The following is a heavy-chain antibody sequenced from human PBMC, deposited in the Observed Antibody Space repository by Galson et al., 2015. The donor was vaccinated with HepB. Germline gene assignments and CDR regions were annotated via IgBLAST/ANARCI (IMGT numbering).Heavy chain of an antibody. V-gene: IGHV1-58*01. CDR3: AAVGAVVYYYYGMDV. Sequence: VKVSCKASGFTFTSSAVQWVRQARGQRLEWIGWIVVGSGNTNYAQKFQERVTITRDMSTSTAYMELSSLRSEDTAVYYCAAVGAVVYYYYGMDVWGQGTTVTVSS. J-gene: IGHJ6*02. CDR2: IVVGSGNT. D-gene: IGHD4/OR15-4a*01. CDR1: GFTFTSSA.